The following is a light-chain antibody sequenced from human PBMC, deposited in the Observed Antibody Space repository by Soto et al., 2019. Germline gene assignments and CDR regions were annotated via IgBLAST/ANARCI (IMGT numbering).Light chain of an antibody. CDR3: QKYNSAPRT. J-gene: IGKJ1*01. Sequence: DIQMTQSPSSLSASVGHRVTITCRASQGISNYLAWYQLRPGKAPKLLISAASTLQSGVPSRFSGSGSGTDFTLTISSLQPEDVATYYCQKYNSAPRTFGQGTKVDIK. CDR2: AAS. V-gene: IGKV1-27*01. CDR1: QGISNY.